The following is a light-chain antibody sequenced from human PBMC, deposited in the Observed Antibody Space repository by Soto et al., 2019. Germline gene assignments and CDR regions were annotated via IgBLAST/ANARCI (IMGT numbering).Light chain of an antibody. J-gene: IGKJ3*01. V-gene: IGKV4-1*01. CDR2: WAS. CDR1: QSVLHSSNHKNY. Sequence: DIVMTQSPDSLAVSLGERATINCKSSQSVLHSSNHKNYLAWYQQKAGQPPKLLIYWASTRESGVPDRFSGSGSGTDFTLTISSLQAEDVAVYYCQQYYSAPPLFTFGPGTKVDIK. CDR3: QQYYSAPPLFT.